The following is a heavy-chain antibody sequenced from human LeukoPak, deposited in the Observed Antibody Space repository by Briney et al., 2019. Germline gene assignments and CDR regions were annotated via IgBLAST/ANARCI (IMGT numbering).Heavy chain of an antibody. CDR3: ASQLLYYYGSGSYAPFEI. J-gene: IGHJ3*02. D-gene: IGHD3-10*01. CDR2: IDPSDSYT. CDR1: GYSFTRYW. V-gene: IGHV5-10-1*01. Sequence: GESLKISCKGSGYSFTRYWISWVRQMPGKGLEWMGRIDPSDSYTNYSPSFQGHVTISADKSISTAYLQWSSLKASDTAMYYCASQLLYYYGSGSYAPFEIWGQGTMVTASS.